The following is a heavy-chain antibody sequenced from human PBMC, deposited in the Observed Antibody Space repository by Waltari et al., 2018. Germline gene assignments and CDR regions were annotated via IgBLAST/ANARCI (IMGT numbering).Heavy chain of an antibody. D-gene: IGHD3-16*02. V-gene: IGHV3-21*01. CDR1: GFTFSSYS. CDR3: ARDGAVIQDY. Sequence: EVQLVESGGGLVKPGGSLRLSCAASGFTFSSYSMNWVRQAPGKGVEGVSSMSSSSSYIYYADSVKGRVTISRDNAKNSLYLQMNSLRAEDMAVYYCARDGAVIQDYWGQGTLVTVSS. J-gene: IGHJ4*02. CDR2: MSSSSSYI.